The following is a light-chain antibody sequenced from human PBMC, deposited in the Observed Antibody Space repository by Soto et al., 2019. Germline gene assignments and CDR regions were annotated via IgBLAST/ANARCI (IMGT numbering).Light chain of an antibody. J-gene: IGLJ3*02. Sequence: QSALTQPPSVSEAPRQRVTITCSGSSSNIGANAVNWYQQFPGKAPKLLIYYDDLLSSGVSDRFSASKSGTSASLAISGLQSEDEADYYCAAWDDTLNGVVFGEGTKLTVL. CDR2: YDD. V-gene: IGLV1-36*01. CDR1: SSNIGANA. CDR3: AAWDDTLNGVV.